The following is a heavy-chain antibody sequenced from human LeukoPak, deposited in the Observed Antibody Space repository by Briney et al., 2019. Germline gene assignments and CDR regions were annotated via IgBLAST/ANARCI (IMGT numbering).Heavy chain of an antibody. D-gene: IGHD3-16*01. CDR3: ALTGGDGYLDY. CDR1: GGSISSYY. J-gene: IGHJ4*02. V-gene: IGHV4-59*01. CDR2: IYYSGST. Sequence: PSETLSLTCTVSGGSISSYYWSWIRQPPGKGLEWIGYIYYSGSTNYNPSLKSRVTISVDTSKNQFSLKLSSVTAVDTAVYYCALTGGDGYLDYWGQGTLVTVSS.